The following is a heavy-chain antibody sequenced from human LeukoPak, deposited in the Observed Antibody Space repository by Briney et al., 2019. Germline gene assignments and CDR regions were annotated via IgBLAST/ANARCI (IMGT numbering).Heavy chain of an antibody. V-gene: IGHV3-23*01. CDR1: GFTFSSYA. J-gene: IGHJ4*02. D-gene: IGHD1-26*01. Sequence: GGALRLSCAASGFTFSSYAMSWVRQAPWKGGEWVSAISGSGGSTYYADSVKGRFTISRDNSKNTLYLQMNSLRAEDTAVYYCAPMGYYFDYWGQGTLVTVSS. CDR2: ISGSGGST. CDR3: APMGYYFDY.